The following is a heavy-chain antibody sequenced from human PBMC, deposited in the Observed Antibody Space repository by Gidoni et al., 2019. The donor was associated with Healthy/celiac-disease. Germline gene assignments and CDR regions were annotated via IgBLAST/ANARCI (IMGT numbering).Heavy chain of an antibody. Sequence: VQLLESAGGLVQPGGSLRLSCSASGVTISSYAMSWVRQAPGKGLVWVSASSGSGGSTYYGDAVKGRFKISRDNSKNTLYLQMNSLRAEDTAVYYCAKERGVVEEGPWGQGTLVTVSS. J-gene: IGHJ5*02. V-gene: IGHV3-23*01. D-gene: IGHD3-10*01. CDR1: GVTISSYA. CDR2: SSGSGGST. CDR3: AKERGVVEEGP.